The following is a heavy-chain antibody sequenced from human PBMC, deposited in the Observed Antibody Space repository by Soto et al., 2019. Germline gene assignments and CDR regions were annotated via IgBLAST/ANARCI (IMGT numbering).Heavy chain of an antibody. V-gene: IGHV3-74*01. CDR2: IDSDGSST. CDR1: GFTFGSYW. Sequence: EVQLVESGGGLVQPGGSLRVPCAASGFTFGSYWMNWVRQAPGKGLVWVSRIDSDGSSTTYADSVKGQFTTPRDYAKNTLYLQMSRLRVEDTVVYYCARGRPYGMDVWGQGTTVTVSS. CDR3: ARGRPYGMDV. J-gene: IGHJ6*02.